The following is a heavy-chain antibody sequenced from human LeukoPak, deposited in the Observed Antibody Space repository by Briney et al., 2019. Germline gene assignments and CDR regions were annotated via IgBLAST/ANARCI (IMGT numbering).Heavy chain of an antibody. Sequence: ASVKVSCKVSGHTLTELSMHWVRQAPGKGLEWMGGFDPEDGETIYAQKFQGRVTMTEDTSTDTAYMELSSLRSEDTAVYYCATVLGPRGYFDYWGQGTLVTVSS. J-gene: IGHJ4*02. V-gene: IGHV1-24*01. CDR3: ATVLGPRGYFDY. D-gene: IGHD1-26*01. CDR2: FDPEDGET. CDR1: GHTLTELS.